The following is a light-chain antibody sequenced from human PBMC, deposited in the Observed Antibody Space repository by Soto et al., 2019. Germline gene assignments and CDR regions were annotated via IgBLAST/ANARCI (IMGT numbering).Light chain of an antibody. J-gene: IGKJ1*01. CDR3: MQALQTPWT. CDR1: QSLLHSNGYNY. V-gene: IGKV2-28*01. CDR2: LGS. Sequence: DIVMTQSPLSLPVTPGEPASISCRSSQSLLHSNGYNYLDWYLQKPGQSPQLLIYLGSNRASGGPDRFSGSGSGTDFTLKISRGEAEDVGVYYCMQALQTPWTFGQGTKVEIK.